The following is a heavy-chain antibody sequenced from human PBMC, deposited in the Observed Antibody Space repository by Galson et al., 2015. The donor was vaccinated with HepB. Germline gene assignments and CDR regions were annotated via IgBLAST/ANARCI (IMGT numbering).Heavy chain of an antibody. CDR3: ARTRGGYSYGYNYYYNMDV. V-gene: IGHV2-70*13. Sequence: PALVKPTQTLTLTCTFSGFSLNTSGMCVSWVRQPPGKALQWLTLINWDDDKYYSTSLKTRLTISKDTSTNQVVLLMTDMDPVDTATYYCARTRGGYSYGYNYYYNMDVWGKGTTVTVSS. J-gene: IGHJ6*03. D-gene: IGHD5-18*01. CDR1: GFSLNTSGMC. CDR2: INWDDDK.